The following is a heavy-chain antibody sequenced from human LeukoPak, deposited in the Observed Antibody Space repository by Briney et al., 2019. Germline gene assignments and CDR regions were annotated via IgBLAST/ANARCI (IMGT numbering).Heavy chain of an antibody. Sequence: SETLSLTCTVAGGSISSSSYDWGWIRQPAGKGLEWIGRIYYSGSTYYNPSLKSRVTISVDPSKNQFSLKLSSVTAADTAVYYCARPQTHWGSGFDYWGQGTLVTVSS. CDR2: IYYSGST. CDR1: GGSISSSSYD. J-gene: IGHJ4*02. D-gene: IGHD7-27*01. CDR3: ARPQTHWGSGFDY. V-gene: IGHV4-39*07.